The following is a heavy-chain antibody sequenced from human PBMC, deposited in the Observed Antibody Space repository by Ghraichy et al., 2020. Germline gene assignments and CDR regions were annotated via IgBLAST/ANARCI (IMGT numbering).Heavy chain of an antibody. J-gene: IGHJ4*02. CDR1: GFTFSSYS. Sequence: GESLNISCAASGFTFSSYSMNWVRQAPGKGLEWVSSINSSSSYIYYADSVKGRFTISRDNAKNSLYLQMNSLRAEDTTVYYCARESSGINFDYEGQGTLVVVSS. V-gene: IGHV3-21*01. CDR3: ARESSGINFDY. CDR2: INSSSSYI. D-gene: IGHD6-19*01.